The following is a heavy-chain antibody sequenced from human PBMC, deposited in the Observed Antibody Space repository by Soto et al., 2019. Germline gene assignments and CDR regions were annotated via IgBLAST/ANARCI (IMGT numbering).Heavy chain of an antibody. Sequence: PSETLSLTCTVSGGSVSSGSYYWSWIRQPPGKGLEWIGYIYYSGSTNYNPSLKSRVTISVDTSKNQFSLKLSSVTAADTAVYYCARGTFYSYGAPYYFDYWGQGTLVTVSS. CDR1: GGSVSSGSYY. CDR3: ARGTFYSYGAPYYFDY. D-gene: IGHD5-18*01. CDR2: IYYSGST. V-gene: IGHV4-61*01. J-gene: IGHJ4*02.